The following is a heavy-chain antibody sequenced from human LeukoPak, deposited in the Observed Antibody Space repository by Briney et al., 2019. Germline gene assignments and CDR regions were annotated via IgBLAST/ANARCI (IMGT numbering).Heavy chain of an antibody. D-gene: IGHD2-15*01. CDR1: GGSFTSYY. CDR2: IYTSGST. V-gene: IGHV4-4*07. Sequence: PSETLSLTCTVSGGSFTSYYWGWIRQPAGKGLEWIGRIYTSGSTDYNPSLRSRVTISVDKFRNQFSLRLSSVTAADTAVYYCARFYCSGGTCHCDYWGQGTLVTVSS. J-gene: IGHJ4*02. CDR3: ARFYCSGGTCHCDY.